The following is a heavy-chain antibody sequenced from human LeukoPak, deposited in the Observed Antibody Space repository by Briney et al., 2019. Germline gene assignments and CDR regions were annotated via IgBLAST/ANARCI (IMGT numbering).Heavy chain of an antibody. J-gene: IGHJ4*02. D-gene: IGHD3-22*01. Sequence: PSETLSLTCTVSGGSISSSSYYWGWIRQPPGKGLEWIGSIYYSGSTYYSPSLKSRVTISVDTSKNQFSLKLSSVTAADTAVYYCARGPRITMIVVVDWGQGTLVTVSS. CDR3: ARGPRITMIVVVD. CDR1: GGSISSSSYY. CDR2: IYYSGST. V-gene: IGHV4-39*01.